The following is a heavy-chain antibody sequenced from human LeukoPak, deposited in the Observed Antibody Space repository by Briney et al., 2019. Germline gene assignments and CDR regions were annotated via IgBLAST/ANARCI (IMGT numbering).Heavy chain of an antibody. V-gene: IGHV3-48*01. J-gene: IGHJ4*02. CDR2: ITSSSSTI. CDR1: GFTFSSYW. D-gene: IGHD1-26*01. CDR3: ARGTAYYVNDY. Sequence: GGSLRLSCAASGFTFSSYWMSWVRQAPGKGLEWVSYITSSSSTIQYADSAKGRFTVSRDNAKNSLYLQMNSLRAEDTAVYYCARGTAYYVNDYWGQGALVTVSS.